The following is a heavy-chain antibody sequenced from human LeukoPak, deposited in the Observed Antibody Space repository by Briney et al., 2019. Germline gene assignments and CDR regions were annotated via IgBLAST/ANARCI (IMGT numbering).Heavy chain of an antibody. V-gene: IGHV3-21*01. D-gene: IGHD3-3*01. CDR2: ISSSSSYI. CDR1: GFTFSSYD. Sequence: GRSLRLSCAASGFTFSSYDMHWVRQAPGKGLEWVSSISSSSSYIYYADSVKGRFTISRDNAKNSLYLQMNSLRAEDTAVYYCARGFQYYDFWSGYLPADYWGQGTLVTVSS. J-gene: IGHJ4*02. CDR3: ARGFQYYDFWSGYLPADY.